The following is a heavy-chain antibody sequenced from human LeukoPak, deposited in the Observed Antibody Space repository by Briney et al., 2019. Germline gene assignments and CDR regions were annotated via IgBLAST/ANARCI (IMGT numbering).Heavy chain of an antibody. J-gene: IGHJ3*02. CDR3: ARGREHCSSTSCYATAFDI. CDR2: INHSGST. D-gene: IGHD2-2*01. Sequence: PSETLSLTCTVSGGSISSYYWSWIRQPPGKGLEWIGEINHSGSTNYNPSLKSRVTISVDTSKNQFSLKLSSVTAADTAVYYCARGREHCSSTSCYATAFDIWGQGTMVTVSS. V-gene: IGHV4-34*01. CDR1: GGSISSYY.